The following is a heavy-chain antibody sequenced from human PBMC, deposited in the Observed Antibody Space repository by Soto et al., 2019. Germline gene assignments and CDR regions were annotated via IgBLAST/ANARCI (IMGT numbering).Heavy chain of an antibody. Sequence: SVKVSCKASGFTFTSSAVQWVRQARGQRLEWIGWIVVGSGNTNYAQKLQERVTITRDMSTSTAYMELSSLRSEDTAVYYCAVSYYYDSSGYQCDYWGQGTLVTVSS. J-gene: IGHJ4*02. CDR1: GFTFTSSA. CDR2: IVVGSGNT. CDR3: AVSYYYDSSGYQCDY. V-gene: IGHV1-58*01. D-gene: IGHD3-22*01.